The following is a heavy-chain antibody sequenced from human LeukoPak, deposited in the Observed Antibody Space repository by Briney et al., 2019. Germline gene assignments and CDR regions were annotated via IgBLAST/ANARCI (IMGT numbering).Heavy chain of an antibody. CDR3: ARVMRVGATIDY. Sequence: SETLSLTCAVYGGSFSGYYWSWIRQPPGKGLEWIGEINHSGSTNYNPSLKSRVTISVDTSKNQFSLKLSSVTAADTAVYYCARVMRVGATIDYWGQGTLVTVSS. V-gene: IGHV4-34*01. CDR2: INHSGST. CDR1: GGSFSGYY. D-gene: IGHD1-26*01. J-gene: IGHJ4*02.